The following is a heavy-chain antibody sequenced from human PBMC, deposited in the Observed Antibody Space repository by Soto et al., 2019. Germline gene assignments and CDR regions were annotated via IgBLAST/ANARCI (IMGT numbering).Heavy chain of an antibody. D-gene: IGHD2-2*01. CDR3: AVVPAVTGYYFDY. V-gene: IGHV4-31*03. CDR1: GGSISSGGYY. CDR2: IYYSGST. Sequence: SETLSLTCTVSGGSISSGGYYWSWIRQHPGKGLEWIGYIYYSGSTYYNPSLKSRVTISVDTSKNQFSLKLSSVTAAYTAVYYCAVVPAVTGYYFDYWGQGTLVTVSS. J-gene: IGHJ4*02.